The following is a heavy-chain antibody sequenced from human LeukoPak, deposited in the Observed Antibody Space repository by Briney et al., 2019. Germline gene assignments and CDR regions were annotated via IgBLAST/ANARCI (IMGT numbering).Heavy chain of an antibody. Sequence: GASVKVSCKASGYTFTSYDINWVRQSTGQGLGWMGWMNPNSGNTGYAQKFQGRVTITRNTSISTAYMELSSLRSEDTAVYYCARGFSLSGWYYYDSSGYYGYWGQGTLVTVSS. V-gene: IGHV1-8*03. D-gene: IGHD3-22*01. CDR2: MNPNSGNT. CDR1: GYTFTSYD. J-gene: IGHJ4*02. CDR3: ARGFSLSGWYYYDSSGYYGY.